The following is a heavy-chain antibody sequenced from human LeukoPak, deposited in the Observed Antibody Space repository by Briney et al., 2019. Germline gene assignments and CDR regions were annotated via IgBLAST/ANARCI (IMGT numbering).Heavy chain of an antibody. V-gene: IGHV4-59*01. J-gene: IGHJ5*02. Sequence: SETLSLTCTVSGGSISSYYWSWIRQPPGKGLEWIGYIYYSGSTNYNPSLKSRVTISIDTSKNQFSLKLSSVTAADTAVYYCARGGYYGSGNDFRFDPWGQGTLVTVSS. D-gene: IGHD3-10*01. CDR3: ARGGYYGSGNDFRFDP. CDR1: GGSISSYY. CDR2: IYYSGST.